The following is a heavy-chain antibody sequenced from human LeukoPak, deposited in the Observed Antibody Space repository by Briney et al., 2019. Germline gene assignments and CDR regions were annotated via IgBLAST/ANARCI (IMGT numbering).Heavy chain of an antibody. CDR2: IYYSGST. CDR3: ARDSGSYSDY. V-gene: IGHV4-61*01. D-gene: IGHD1-26*01. Sequence: SETLSLTCTVSGGSISSSSYYWSWIRQPPGKGLEWIGYIYYSGSTNYNPSLKSRVTISVDTSKNQFSLKLSSVTAADTAVYYCARDSGSYSDYWGQGTLVTVSS. CDR1: GGSISSSSYY. J-gene: IGHJ4*02.